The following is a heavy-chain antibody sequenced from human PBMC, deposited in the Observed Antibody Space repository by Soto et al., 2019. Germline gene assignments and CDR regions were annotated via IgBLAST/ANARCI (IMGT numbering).Heavy chain of an antibody. CDR2: MNPNSGNT. D-gene: IGHD2-15*01. V-gene: IGHV1-8*01. Sequence: GASVKVSCKASGYTFTSYDINWVRQATGQGLEWMGWMNPNSGNTGYAQKFQGRVTMTRNNTISTAYMELSSLRSEDTAVYYCASLGVVAATINDYWGQGTLVTVSS. CDR3: ASLGVVAATINDY. J-gene: IGHJ4*02. CDR1: GYTFTSYD.